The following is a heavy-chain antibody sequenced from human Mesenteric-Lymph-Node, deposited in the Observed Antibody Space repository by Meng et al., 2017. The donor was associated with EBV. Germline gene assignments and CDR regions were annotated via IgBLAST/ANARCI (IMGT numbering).Heavy chain of an antibody. CDR1: GGSIISGGYS. CDR2: IYHSGTT. Sequence: QLQLQDSGQGLVRPSQTLSLSCAVSGGSIISGGYSWSWIRQAPGKGLEWIGFIYHSGTTYLNPSLRSRVNLSVDTSKNQFSLNLRSVSAADTAIYYCARSAGGDYFDYWGQGTLVTVSS. J-gene: IGHJ4*02. D-gene: IGHD1-26*01. CDR3: ARSAGGDYFDY. V-gene: IGHV4-30-2*01.